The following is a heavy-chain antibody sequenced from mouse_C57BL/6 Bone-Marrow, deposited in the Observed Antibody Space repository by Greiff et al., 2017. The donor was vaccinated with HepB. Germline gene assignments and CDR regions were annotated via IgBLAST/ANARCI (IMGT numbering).Heavy chain of an antibody. J-gene: IGHJ1*03. CDR3: ARGITTARWYFDV. CDR1: GFNIKNTY. CDR2: IDPANGNT. Sequence: VQLKESVAELVRPGASVKLSCTASGFNIKNTYMHWVKQRPEQGLEWIGRIDPANGNTKYAPKFQGKATITADTSSNTAYLQLSSLTSEDTAIYYCARGITTARWYFDVWGTGTTVTVSS. V-gene: IGHV14-3*01. D-gene: IGHD1-2*01.